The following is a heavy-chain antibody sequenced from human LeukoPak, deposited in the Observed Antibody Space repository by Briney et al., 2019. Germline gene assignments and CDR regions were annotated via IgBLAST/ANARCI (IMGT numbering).Heavy chain of an antibody. CDR3: ARLQACCGGDCSAWAFDI. CDR2: IYYSGST. V-gene: IGHV4-39*01. D-gene: IGHD2-21*02. J-gene: IGHJ3*02. CDR1: GGSISSSSYY. Sequence: SETLSLTCTVSGGSISSSSYYWGWIRQPPGKGLEWIGSIYYSGSTYYNPSLKSRVTISVDTSKNQFSLKLSSVTAADTAVYYCARLQACCGGDCSAWAFDIWGQGTMVTVSS.